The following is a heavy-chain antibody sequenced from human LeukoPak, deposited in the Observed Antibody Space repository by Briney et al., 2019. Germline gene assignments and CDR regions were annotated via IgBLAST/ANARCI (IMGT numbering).Heavy chain of an antibody. D-gene: IGHD3-22*01. Sequence: SETLSLTCTVSGYSISTGYYWGWIRQSPGKGREWIGSIYHSGSTYYNPSLKSRVTISVDTSKNQFSLKLSSVTAADTAVYYCARGYYYDSSGYYPRHLNWFDPWGQGTLVTVSS. CDR1: GYSISTGYY. V-gene: IGHV4-38-2*02. J-gene: IGHJ5*02. CDR2: IYHSGST. CDR3: ARGYYYDSSGYYPRHLNWFDP.